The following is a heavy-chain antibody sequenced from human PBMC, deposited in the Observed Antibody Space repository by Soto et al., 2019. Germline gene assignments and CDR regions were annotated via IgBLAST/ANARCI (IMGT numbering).Heavy chain of an antibody. V-gene: IGHV3-7*01. Sequence: GGSLRLSCAASGFTFSNYWMTCVRQGPGKGLEWVANIKLDGSEKYYVDSVKGRFTIARDNAKSSLYLQMNSLRAEDTAVYYCARPWNSDSTTDAYDIWGQGTMDTVSS. D-gene: IGHD1-26*01. CDR3: ARPWNSDSTTDAYDI. CDR2: IKLDGSEK. CDR1: GFTFSNYW. J-gene: IGHJ3*02.